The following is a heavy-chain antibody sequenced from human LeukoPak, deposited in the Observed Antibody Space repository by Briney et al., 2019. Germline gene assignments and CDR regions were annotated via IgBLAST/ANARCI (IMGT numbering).Heavy chain of an antibody. D-gene: IGHD3-22*01. CDR1: GYTFSSYV. CDR3: ARDNSYYDSSGYYFYQ. Sequence: ASVKVSCKASGYTFSSYVMNWVRQAPGQGLEWMGWINTNTGNPTYAQGFTGRFVFSLDTSVSTAYLQISSLKAEDTAVYYCARDNSYYDSSGYYFYQWGQGTLVTVSS. V-gene: IGHV7-4-1*02. CDR2: INTNTGNP. J-gene: IGHJ4*02.